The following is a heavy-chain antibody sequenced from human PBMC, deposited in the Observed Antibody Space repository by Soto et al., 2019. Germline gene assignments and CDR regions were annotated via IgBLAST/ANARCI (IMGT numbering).Heavy chain of an antibody. V-gene: IGHV1-69*11. CDR3: VARRYCSGGSCPDYFDY. J-gene: IGHJ4*02. Sequence: VASVKVSCKASGYTFINYYIHWVRQAPGQGLEWMGIFNPIIGTTNYPQKFQGRLTITADESTSTAYMELSSLTSEDTAVYYCVARRYCSGGSCPDYFDYWGQGTLVTVSS. CDR1: GYTFINYY. D-gene: IGHD2-15*01. CDR2: FNPIIGTT.